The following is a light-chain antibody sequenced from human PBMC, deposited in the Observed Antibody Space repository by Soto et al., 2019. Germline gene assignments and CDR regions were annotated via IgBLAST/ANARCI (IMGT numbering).Light chain of an antibody. V-gene: IGKV3-20*01. CDR3: QQDGSSGT. CDR2: GAS. J-gene: IGKJ1*01. CDR1: QSVSNNY. Sequence: EILLNQSRVALAMCLGERGTLSFRASQSVSNNYLAWYQQKPGQAPRLLIYGASNRATGIPDMFSGSGSGTDFTLTISRLEPEDFAVYFCQQDGSSGTFGQGTKVDIK.